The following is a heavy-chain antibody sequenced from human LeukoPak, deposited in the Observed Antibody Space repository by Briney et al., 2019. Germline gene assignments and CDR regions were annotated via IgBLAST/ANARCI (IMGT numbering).Heavy chain of an antibody. V-gene: IGHV1-2*02. Sequence: ASVKVSCKASGYTFTGHYMHWARQAPGQGLEWMGWINPNSGDTNSAQKFQGRVTMTRDTSISTIYMELSRLRPDDTAVYHCAREGWDQRDTAAFDYWGQGTLVTVSS. D-gene: IGHD6-19*01. CDR3: AREGWDQRDTAAFDY. CDR1: GYTFTGHY. J-gene: IGHJ4*02. CDR2: INPNSGDT.